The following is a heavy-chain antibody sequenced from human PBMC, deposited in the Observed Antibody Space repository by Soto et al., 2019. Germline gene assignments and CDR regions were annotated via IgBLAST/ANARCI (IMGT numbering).Heavy chain of an antibody. V-gene: IGHV3-49*03. Sequence: PGRPLRLSCTAPGFTFGDDAMSWFRQAPGKGLEWVGFIRSKDYGGTTVYAASVKGRFTISRDESKSIAYLQMNSLKTEDTAVYYCARDLHDYVSFRFDPWGQGTLVTVSS. CDR3: ARDLHDYVSFRFDP. CDR2: IRSKDYGGTT. D-gene: IGHD3-16*01. CDR1: GFTFGDDA. J-gene: IGHJ5*02.